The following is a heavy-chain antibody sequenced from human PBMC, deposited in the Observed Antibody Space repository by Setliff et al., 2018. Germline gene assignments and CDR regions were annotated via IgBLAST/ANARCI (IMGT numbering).Heavy chain of an antibody. V-gene: IGHV1-18*04. J-gene: IGHJ4*02. CDR1: GYTFAESI. CDR2: IGVYTGHT. D-gene: IGHD2-8*01. Sequence: AASVKVSCKASGYTFAESIVSWVRQAPGQGLEWMGWIGVYTGHTSFAQKFEDRVSMSTDKSTNMAYMELRGLRFDDTAVYYCLRLVRYCSRTTCQRTPGDEGWGQGTLVTVSS. CDR3: LRLVRYCSRTTCQRTPGDEG.